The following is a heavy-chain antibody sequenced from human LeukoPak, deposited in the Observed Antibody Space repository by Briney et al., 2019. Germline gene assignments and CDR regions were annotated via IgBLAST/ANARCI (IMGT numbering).Heavy chain of an antibody. CDR1: GGSMSPYH. J-gene: IGHJ4*02. CDR3: ARAVSGRFDY. V-gene: IGHV4-59*08. CDR2: IYYSGST. D-gene: IGHD6-19*01. Sequence: PSETLSLTCTVSGGSMSPYHWSWIRQPPGKGLEWTGYIYYSGSTNYNPSLKSRVTISVDTSKNQFSLKLSSVTAADTAMYYCARAVSGRFDYWGQGTLVTASS.